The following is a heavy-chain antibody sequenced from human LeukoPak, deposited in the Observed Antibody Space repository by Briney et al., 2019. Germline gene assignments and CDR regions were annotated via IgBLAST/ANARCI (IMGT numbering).Heavy chain of an antibody. CDR1: GYSFTTYW. Sequence: PGESLKISCKTSGYSFTTYWIGWVRQMPGKGLEWMGIIYPGDSDFRYSPSFQGQVTISADKSINTAYLQWSSLKASDTAMYYCARHLPIGYFDWLQTDYYFDYWGQGTLVTVSS. J-gene: IGHJ4*02. CDR3: ARHLPIGYFDWLQTDYYFDY. D-gene: IGHD3-9*01. V-gene: IGHV5-51*01. CDR2: IYPGDSDF.